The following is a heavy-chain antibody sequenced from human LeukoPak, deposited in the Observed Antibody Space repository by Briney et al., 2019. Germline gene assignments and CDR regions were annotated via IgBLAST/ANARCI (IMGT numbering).Heavy chain of an antibody. CDR3: AKGQGDQQLVLYYFYHGMDV. Sequence: GGSLRLSCVTSGFTFDDYDMHWVRQAPGKGLEWVSGVSWNSGRIAYADSVKGRFTISRDNAKNSLYLQANSLRAEDTAVYYCAKGQGDQQLVLYYFYHGMDVWGQGTTVIVSS. CDR1: GFTFDDYD. D-gene: IGHD6-13*01. V-gene: IGHV3-9*01. J-gene: IGHJ6*02. CDR2: VSWNSGRI.